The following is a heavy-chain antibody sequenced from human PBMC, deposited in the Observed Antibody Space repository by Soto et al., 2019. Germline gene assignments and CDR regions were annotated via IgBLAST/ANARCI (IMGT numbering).Heavy chain of an antibody. Sequence: GXSVKVSCGASGGTFSSYAISWVRQAPVQGLEWMGGIIPIFGTANYAQKFQGRVTITADESTSTAYMELSSLRSEDTAVYYCARLYYDFWSGYYFYNWFDPWGQGTLVTVSS. D-gene: IGHD3-3*01. CDR2: IIPIFGTA. V-gene: IGHV1-69*01. CDR1: GGTFSSYA. CDR3: ARLYYDFWSGYYFYNWFDP. J-gene: IGHJ5*02.